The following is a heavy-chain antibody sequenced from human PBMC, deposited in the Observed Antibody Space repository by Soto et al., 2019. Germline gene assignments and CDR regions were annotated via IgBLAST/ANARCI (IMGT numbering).Heavy chain of an antibody. CDR2: IFYRGST. V-gene: IGHV4-59*01. CDR1: GGSISDYS. D-gene: IGHD2-2*01. J-gene: IGHJ4*02. Sequence: SETLSLTCTISGGSISDYSWNWIRQPPGRGLEWIGHIFYRGSTKYNPSLWDRVTISRGSSQTQLSLRLKSVTAADTAIYYCARGSNSNFEGPIVRGKGILVTVSS. CDR3: ARGSNSNFEGPIV.